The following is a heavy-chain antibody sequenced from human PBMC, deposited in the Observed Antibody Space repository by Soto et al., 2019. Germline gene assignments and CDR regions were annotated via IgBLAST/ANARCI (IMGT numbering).Heavy chain of an antibody. CDR3: ARQDSQVVLRYFDWPPPGLLIDY. CDR1: GGSISSSSYY. Sequence: KPSETLSLTCTVSGGSISSSSYYWGWIRQPPGKGLEWIGSIYYSGSTYYNPSLKSRVTISVDTSKNQFSLKLSSVTAADTAVYYCARQDSQVVLRYFDWPPPGLLIDYWGQGTLVTVSS. V-gene: IGHV4-39*01. J-gene: IGHJ4*02. D-gene: IGHD3-9*01. CDR2: IYYSGST.